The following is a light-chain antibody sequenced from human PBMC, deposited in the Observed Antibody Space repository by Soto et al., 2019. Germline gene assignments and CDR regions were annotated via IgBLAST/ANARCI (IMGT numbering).Light chain of an antibody. CDR2: GTS. Sequence: EIVLTQSPGTLSLSPGERATLSCRASQSVSSSYLAWYQQKPGQAPRLLIYGTSSRATAIPDRFSGSGSGTDFTLTISRREPEDFAVYYCQQYGSSSWTFGQGTKV. V-gene: IGKV3-20*01. CDR1: QSVSSSY. J-gene: IGKJ1*01. CDR3: QQYGSSSWT.